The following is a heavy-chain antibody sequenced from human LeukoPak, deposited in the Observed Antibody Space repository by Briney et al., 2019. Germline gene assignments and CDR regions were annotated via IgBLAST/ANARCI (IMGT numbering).Heavy chain of an antibody. Sequence: SETLSLTCTVSGGSISSYYWSWIRQPPGKGLEWIGYIYYSGSTNYNPSLKSRVTISVDTSKNQFSLKLSSVTAADTAVYYCARSYSSGWPMGYWGQGTLVTVSS. V-gene: IGHV4-59*01. CDR2: IYYSGST. CDR3: ARSYSSGWPMGY. CDR1: GGSISSYY. J-gene: IGHJ4*02. D-gene: IGHD6-19*01.